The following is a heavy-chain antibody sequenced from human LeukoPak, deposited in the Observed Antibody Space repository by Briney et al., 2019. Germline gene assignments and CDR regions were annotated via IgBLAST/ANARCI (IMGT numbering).Heavy chain of an antibody. CDR3: ARVSKAYYYDSSLAY. Sequence: GASVKVSCKASGYTFTSYDINWVRQATGQGLEWMGRMNPNSGNTGYAQKFQGRVTMTRNTSISTAYMELSSLRSEDTAVYYCARVSKAYYYDSSLAYWGQGTLVTVSS. V-gene: IGHV1-8*01. J-gene: IGHJ4*02. D-gene: IGHD3-22*01. CDR2: MNPNSGNT. CDR1: GYTFTSYD.